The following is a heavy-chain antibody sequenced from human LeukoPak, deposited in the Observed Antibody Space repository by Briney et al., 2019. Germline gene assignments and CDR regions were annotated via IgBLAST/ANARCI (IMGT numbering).Heavy chain of an antibody. CDR1: GYTLTELS. CDR2: FDPEDGET. CDR3: ATDHRPYYYYGMDV. V-gene: IGHV1-24*01. J-gene: IGHJ6*02. Sequence: ASVKVSCKVSGYTLTELSMHWVRQAPGKGLEWMGGFDPEDGETIYAQKFQGRVTMAEDTSTDTAYMELSSLRSEDTAVYCCATDHRPYYYYGMDVWGQGTTVTVSS.